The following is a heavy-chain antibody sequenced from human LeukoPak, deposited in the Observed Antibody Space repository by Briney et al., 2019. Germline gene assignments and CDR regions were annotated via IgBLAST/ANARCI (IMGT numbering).Heavy chain of an antibody. CDR1: LYTSTSYD. J-gene: IGHJ4*02. CDR2: MNPNSGNT. D-gene: IGHD5-24*01. CDR3: ARGLRWLQSPYYFDY. Sequence: ASVRVSCKPSLYTSTSYDINWVGQATGQGREGRGWMNPNSGNTGYAQKFQGRVTITRNTSISTAYMELSSLRSEDTAVYYCARGLRWLQSPYYFDYWGQGTLVTVSS. V-gene: IGHV1-8*03.